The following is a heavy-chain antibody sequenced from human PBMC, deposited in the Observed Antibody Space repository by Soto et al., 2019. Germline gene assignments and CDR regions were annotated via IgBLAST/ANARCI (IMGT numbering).Heavy chain of an antibody. CDR3: AKDRVLVTTFSNWFDP. CDR1: GFSFSRYL. V-gene: IGHV3-23*01. J-gene: IGHJ5*02. D-gene: IGHD4-4*01. CDR2: RSGSGGSN. Sequence: GSQRLSYPAPGFSFSRYLMSPVRQAQGKGLEWVSARSGSGGSNYYADSVKGRFTISRDNSKNTLYLQSSSPRAELTAANNCAKDRVLVTTFSNWFDPWGQGTLVTVSS.